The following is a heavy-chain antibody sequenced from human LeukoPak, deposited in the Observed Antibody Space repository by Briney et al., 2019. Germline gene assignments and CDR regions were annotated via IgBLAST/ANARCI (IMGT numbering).Heavy chain of an antibody. CDR2: IFGSGGSA. CDR3: ARDLDGDEDFDY. CDR1: GFTFNSYA. V-gene: IGHV3-23*01. Sequence: GGSLRLSCVASGFTFNSYAMYWVRQAPGKGLEWISGIFGSGGSAHYADSVKGRFTISRDNSKNSVYLQMNILRDEDTALYYCARDLDGDEDFDYWGQGTLVTVSS. D-gene: IGHD5-24*01. J-gene: IGHJ4*02.